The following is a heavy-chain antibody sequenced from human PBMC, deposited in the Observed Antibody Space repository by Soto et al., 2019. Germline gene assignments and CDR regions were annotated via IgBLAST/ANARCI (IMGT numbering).Heavy chain of an antibody. J-gene: IGHJ4*02. D-gene: IGHD5-18*01. Sequence: PGGSLRLSCAASGFIFNNYAMTWVRQAPGKGLEWVSTVTASSGGTFYANSVKGRFTISRDNSRNTLHLQMSSLRVEDTALYYCAKALVPALTAKFGYWGQGTLVTVSS. CDR2: VTASSGGT. CDR3: AKALVPALTAKFGY. CDR1: GFIFNNYA. V-gene: IGHV3-23*01.